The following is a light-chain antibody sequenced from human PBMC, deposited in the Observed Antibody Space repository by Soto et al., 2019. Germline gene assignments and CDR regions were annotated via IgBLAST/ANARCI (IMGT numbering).Light chain of an antibody. CDR1: SSDVGGYNY. CDR2: DVS. V-gene: IGLV2-14*01. CDR3: SSYTCSSTWV. J-gene: IGLJ3*02. Sequence: QSALTQPASVSGSPGQSITISCTGTSSDVGGYNYVSWYQQHPGKAPKLMIYDVSNRPSGVSNRFSGSKSGNTASLTISGLQAEDESEYYCSSYTCSSTWVFGGGSKLTVL.